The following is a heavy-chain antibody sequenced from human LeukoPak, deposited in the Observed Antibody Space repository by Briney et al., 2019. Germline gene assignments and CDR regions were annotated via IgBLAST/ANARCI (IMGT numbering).Heavy chain of an antibody. Sequence: TSETLSLTCTVSGGSISSSSYYWGWIRQPPGKGLEWIGSIYYSGSTYYNPSLKSRVTISVDTSKNQFSLKLSSVTAADTAVYYCARQGSSSSEADYWGQGTLVTVSS. D-gene: IGHD6-6*01. CDR1: GGSISSSSYY. CDR2: IYYSGST. J-gene: IGHJ4*02. V-gene: IGHV4-39*01. CDR3: ARQGSSSSEADY.